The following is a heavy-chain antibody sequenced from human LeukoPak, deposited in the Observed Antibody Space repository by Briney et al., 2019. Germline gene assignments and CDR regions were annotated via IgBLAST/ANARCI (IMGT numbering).Heavy chain of an antibody. CDR2: ISTGGSYT. CDR1: GFTFSNYN. CDR3: AICGGGACHKGYSDH. D-gene: IGHD2-21*01. J-gene: IGHJ4*02. V-gene: IGHV3-21*01. Sequence: GGSLRLSCAASGFTFSNYNMNWVRQAPGQGLEWVSSISTGGSYTHYANSLKGRFTISRDNAKNSLYLQMNSLRAEDTAVYYCAICGGGACHKGYSDHWGQGTLVTVSS.